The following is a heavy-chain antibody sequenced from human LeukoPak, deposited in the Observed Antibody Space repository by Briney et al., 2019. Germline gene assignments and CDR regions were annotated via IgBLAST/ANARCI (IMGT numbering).Heavy chain of an antibody. CDR1: GSSISSSSHY. V-gene: IGHV4-39*01. Sequence: PSETLSLTCTVSGSSISSSSHYWGWIRQPPGKGLKWIGSIYYSGITYYNPSLRSRVTISVDTSKNQFSLKLSSVTATDTAVYYCHFKYCSSSTCFYYFDYWGQGTLVTVSS. D-gene: IGHD2-2*01. CDR2: IYYSGIT. CDR3: HFKYCSSSTCFYYFDY. J-gene: IGHJ4*02.